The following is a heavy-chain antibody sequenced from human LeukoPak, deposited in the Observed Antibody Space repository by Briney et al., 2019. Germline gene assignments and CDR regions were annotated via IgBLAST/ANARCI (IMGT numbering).Heavy chain of an antibody. CDR1: GGSISSYY. Sequence: SETLSLTCTVSGGSISSYYWSWIRQPPGKGLEWIGNIYYSGSTNYNPSLKSRVTISVDTSKNQFSLKLSSVTAADTAVYYCARWGSGWYYFDYWGQGTLVTVSS. CDR2: IYYSGST. V-gene: IGHV4-59*12. J-gene: IGHJ4*02. D-gene: IGHD6-19*01. CDR3: ARWGSGWYYFDY.